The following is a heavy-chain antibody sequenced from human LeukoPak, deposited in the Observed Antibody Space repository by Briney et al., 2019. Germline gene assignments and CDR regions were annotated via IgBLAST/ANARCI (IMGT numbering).Heavy chain of an antibody. D-gene: IGHD5-18*01. CDR2: TDTSGVIT. J-gene: IGHJ4*02. CDR1: GFTFSNYG. V-gene: IGHV3-23*05. CDR3: AKGDTGVIRRYYLDS. Sequence: GGSLRLSCAASGFTFSNYGMNWVRQAPGKGLEWVSVTDTSGVITNYTDSVKGRFTISRDNSKNTLNLQMDSLRVEDTAVYYCAKGDTGVIRRYYLDSWGQGTLVTVSS.